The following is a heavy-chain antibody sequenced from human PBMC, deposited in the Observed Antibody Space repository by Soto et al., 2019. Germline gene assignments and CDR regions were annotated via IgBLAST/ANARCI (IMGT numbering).Heavy chain of an antibody. Sequence: GSLRLSCAASGFTFSRYAMSGVRQAPAKGLDWVSAISGGGGSTYYADSVKGRFTISRDNSKNTLYLQMNSLRAEDTAVYYCLKDGGNEFCSGYSFWGQGTLVTVS. V-gene: IGHV3-23*01. J-gene: IGHJ4*02. CDR2: ISGGGGST. D-gene: IGHD3-3*01. CDR3: LKDGGNEFCSGYSF. CDR1: GFTFSRYA.